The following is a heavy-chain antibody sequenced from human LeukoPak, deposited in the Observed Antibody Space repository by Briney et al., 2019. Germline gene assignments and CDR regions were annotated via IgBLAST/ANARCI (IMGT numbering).Heavy chain of an antibody. CDR2: IYYSGST. CDR1: GGSISSYY. J-gene: IGHJ4*02. CDR3: ARGWVSWQWLFDY. Sequence: PSETPSLTCTVSGGSISSYYWSWIRQPPGKGLEWIGYIYYSGSTNYNPSLKSRVTISVDTSKNQFSLKLSSVTAADTAVYYCARGWVSWQWLFDYWGQGTLVTVSS. D-gene: IGHD6-19*01. V-gene: IGHV4-59*08.